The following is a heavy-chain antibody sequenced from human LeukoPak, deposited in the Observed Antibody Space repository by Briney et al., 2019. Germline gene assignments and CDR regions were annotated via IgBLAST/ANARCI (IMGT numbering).Heavy chain of an antibody. V-gene: IGHV1-2*02. CDR3: ARVPGICGYDPWCAFDI. D-gene: IGHD5-12*01. CDR2: INPNSGGT. J-gene: IGHJ3*02. Sequence: ASVKVSCKASGYTFTGYYMHWVRQAPGQGLEWMGWINPNSGGTNYAQKFQGRVTMTRDTSISTAYMELSRLRSDDTAVYYCARVPGICGYDPWCAFDIWGQGTMVTVSS. CDR1: GYTFTGYY.